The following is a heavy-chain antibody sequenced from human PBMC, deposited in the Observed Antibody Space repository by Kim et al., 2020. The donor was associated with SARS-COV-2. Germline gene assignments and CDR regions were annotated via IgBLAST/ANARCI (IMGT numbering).Heavy chain of an antibody. V-gene: IGHV3-74*01. Sequence: GGSLRLSCAASGFTVSNFWMHWVRQAPGKGLVWVSRINNDGSAISYADSEKGRFTISRSNDKSTLSLEVHSLGDDDTAIYYCARGASYRSNSKGYFYDW. J-gene: IGHJ2*01. CDR2: INNDGSAI. CDR3: ARGASYRSNSKGYFYDW. D-gene: IGHD3-22*01. CDR1: GFTVSNFW.